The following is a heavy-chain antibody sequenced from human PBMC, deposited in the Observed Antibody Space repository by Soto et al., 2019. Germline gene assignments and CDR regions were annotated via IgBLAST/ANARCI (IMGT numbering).Heavy chain of an antibody. Sequence: GGSLRLSCAASGFTFSSYAMHWVRQAPGKGLEWVAVISYDGTNKYYADSVEGRFTISRDNSKNTLYLQMNSLRSEDTAVYYCANSSSWYMFDPWGQGTLVTVSS. D-gene: IGHD6-13*01. CDR3: ANSSSWYMFDP. CDR2: ISYDGTNK. CDR1: GFTFSSYA. V-gene: IGHV3-30*14. J-gene: IGHJ5*02.